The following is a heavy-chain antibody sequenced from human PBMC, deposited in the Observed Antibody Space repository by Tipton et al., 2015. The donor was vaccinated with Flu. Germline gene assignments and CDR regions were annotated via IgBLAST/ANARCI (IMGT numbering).Heavy chain of an antibody. CDR3: FTDRAASPTDH. V-gene: IGHV3-15*01. Sequence: LTCAASGFTFSNAWMSWVRQVPGKGLEWVGRIKRKTEGETTDYAAPVKGRFSISRDDSENTLYLQMNSLKMEDTAVYYCFTDRAASPTDHWGQGTLVTVSS. CDR1: GFTFSNAW. CDR2: IKRKTEGETT. J-gene: IGHJ4*02. D-gene: IGHD2-15*01.